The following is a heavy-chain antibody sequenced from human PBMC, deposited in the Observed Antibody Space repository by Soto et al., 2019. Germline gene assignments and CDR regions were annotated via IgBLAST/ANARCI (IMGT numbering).Heavy chain of an antibody. J-gene: IGHJ4*02. CDR3: ARDIMSYSTSRSHLHS. CDR1: GFTFSSYA. CDR2: ISYDSSNK. V-gene: IGHV3-30*01. Sequence: GGSLRLSCEASGFTFSSYAMYWVRQPPGKGLEWVAAISYDSSNKYHADSVKGRFTTSRDNSQNTLSLQMDRLRPEDTAVYFCARDIMSYSTSRSHLHSWGQGTLVTVPS. D-gene: IGHD1-26*01.